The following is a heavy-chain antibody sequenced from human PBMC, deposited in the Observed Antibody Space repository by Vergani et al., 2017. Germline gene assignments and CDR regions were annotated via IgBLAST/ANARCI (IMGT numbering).Heavy chain of an antibody. Sequence: QVQLVQSGAELKKPGASVSVSCKGSSHTFQTYGISWVRQAPGKGLEWMAWIRPYTGHTIYAQKFQDRVTMTADTSTNTAYMELRSLRSDDTAVYYCARRGYSGYDGFDYWGQGTLVTVSS. CDR1: SHTFQTYG. CDR2: IRPYTGHT. J-gene: IGHJ4*02. D-gene: IGHD5-12*01. V-gene: IGHV1-18*01. CDR3: ARRGYSGYDGFDY.